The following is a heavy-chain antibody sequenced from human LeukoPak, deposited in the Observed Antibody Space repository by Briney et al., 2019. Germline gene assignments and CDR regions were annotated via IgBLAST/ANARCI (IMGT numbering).Heavy chain of an antibody. CDR1: GFTFSSYA. J-gene: IGHJ4*02. Sequence: PGGSLRLSCAASGFTFSSYAMSWVRQAPGKGLEWVAFIRYDGSNKYYADSVKGRFTISRDNSKNTLYLQMNSLRAEDTAVYYCAKDTEGIGESYFDYWGQGTLVTVSS. CDR2: IRYDGSNK. D-gene: IGHD3-10*01. V-gene: IGHV3-30*02. CDR3: AKDTEGIGESYFDY.